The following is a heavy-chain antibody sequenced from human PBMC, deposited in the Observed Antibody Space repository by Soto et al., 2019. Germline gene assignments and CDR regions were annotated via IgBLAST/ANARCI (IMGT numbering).Heavy chain of an antibody. V-gene: IGHV1-2*02. CDR1: GYHFSDYY. D-gene: IGHD2-8*02. CDR3: ARVISGGGTLNWFDQ. Sequence: VPVEVSCQASGYHFSDYYIHWVRQAPGQGLEWLGWVSPKSGGTNSAQKFKGRVTMTRDTSSNTVYMDLSGLKSDDTAVFYCARVISGGGTLNWFDQWGQGTLVS. J-gene: IGHJ5*02. CDR2: VSPKSGGT.